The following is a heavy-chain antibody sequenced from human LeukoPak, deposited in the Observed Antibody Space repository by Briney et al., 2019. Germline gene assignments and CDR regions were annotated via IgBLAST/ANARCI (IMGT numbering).Heavy chain of an antibody. Sequence: PSETLSLTCTVSGGSISSYYWSWIRQHPGKGLEWIGYIYYSGSTYYNPSLKSRVTISVDTSKNQFSLKLSSVTAADTAVYYCASGDYYDSSGYYRDAFDIWGQGTMVTVSS. J-gene: IGHJ3*02. V-gene: IGHV4-59*06. CDR3: ASGDYYDSSGYYRDAFDI. CDR1: GGSISSYY. D-gene: IGHD3-22*01. CDR2: IYYSGST.